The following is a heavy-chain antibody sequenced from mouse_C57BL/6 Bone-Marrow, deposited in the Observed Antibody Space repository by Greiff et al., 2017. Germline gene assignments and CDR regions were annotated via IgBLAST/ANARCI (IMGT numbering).Heavy chain of an antibody. CDR3: ARAEGNLGRDY. V-gene: IGHV1-64*01. Sequence: QVQLQQSGAELVKPGALVKLSCKASGYTFTSYWMHWVKQRPGQGLEWIGMIHPNSGNTNYNEKFKSKATLTVDKSSSTAYMHLSSLTSEDSGVYYCARAEGNLGRDYWGQGTTLTVSS. D-gene: IGHD4-1*01. CDR2: IHPNSGNT. CDR1: GYTFTSYW. J-gene: IGHJ2*01.